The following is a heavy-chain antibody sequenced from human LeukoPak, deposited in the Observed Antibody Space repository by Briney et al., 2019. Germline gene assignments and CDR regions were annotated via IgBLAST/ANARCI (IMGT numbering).Heavy chain of an antibody. D-gene: IGHD1-1*01. V-gene: IGHV3-30*02. CDR1: GFTFSTYG. J-gene: IGHJ4*02. Sequence: QPGGSLRLSCGASGFTFSTYGMHWVRQAPGKGLDWVAFIRYDGSNKYYADSVKGRFTISRDNSKNTLYLQMNSLRAEDTAVYFCAKDKDPWKSTSISDFDYWGQGTLVTVSS. CDR2: IRYDGSNK. CDR3: AKDKDPWKSTSISDFDY.